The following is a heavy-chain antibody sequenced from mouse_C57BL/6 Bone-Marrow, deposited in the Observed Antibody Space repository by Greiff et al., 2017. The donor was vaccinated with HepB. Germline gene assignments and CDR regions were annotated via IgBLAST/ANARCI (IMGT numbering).Heavy chain of an antibody. V-gene: IGHV5-6*01. D-gene: IGHD2-4*01. CDR1: GFTFSSYG. Sequence: EVHLVESGGDLVKPGGSLKLPCAAPGFTFSSYGMSWVRQTPDKRLEWVATISSGGSYTYYPDSVKGRFTISRDNAKNTLYLQMSSLKSEDTAMYYCAERIYDYHAFDVWGTGTTVTVSS. CDR3: AERIYDYHAFDV. CDR2: ISSGGSYT. J-gene: IGHJ1*03.